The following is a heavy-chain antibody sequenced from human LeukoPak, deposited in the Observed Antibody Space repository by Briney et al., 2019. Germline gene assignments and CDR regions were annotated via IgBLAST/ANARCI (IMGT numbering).Heavy chain of an antibody. Sequence: ASVKVSCKASGYTFTSYYMHWVRQAPGQGLEWMGWINPNSGGTNYAQKFQGRVTMTRDTSISTAYMELSRLRSDDTAVYYCARDQRMTIAAAGTTNFDYWGQGTLVTVSS. CDR1: GYTFTSYY. V-gene: IGHV1-2*02. CDR2: INPNSGGT. J-gene: IGHJ4*02. D-gene: IGHD6-13*01. CDR3: ARDQRMTIAAAGTTNFDY.